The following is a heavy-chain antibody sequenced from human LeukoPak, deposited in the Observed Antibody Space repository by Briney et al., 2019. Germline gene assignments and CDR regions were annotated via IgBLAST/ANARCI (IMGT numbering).Heavy chain of an antibody. D-gene: IGHD3-16*01. CDR3: ARDEGGFDP. V-gene: IGHV4-61*02. CDR2: IYTSGST. CDR1: GGSISSGSYY. Sequence: SQTLSLTCTVSGGSISSGSYYWSWIRQPAGKGLEWIGRIYTSGSTNYNPSLKSRATISVDTSKNQFSLKLSSVTAADTAVYYCARDEGGFDPWGQGTLVTVSS. J-gene: IGHJ5*02.